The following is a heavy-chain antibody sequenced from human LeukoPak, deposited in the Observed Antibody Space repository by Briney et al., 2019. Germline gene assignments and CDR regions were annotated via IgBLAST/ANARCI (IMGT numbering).Heavy chain of an antibody. CDR3: ARFLSSIAARYFDY. V-gene: IGHV3-21*01. J-gene: IGHJ4*02. D-gene: IGHD6-6*01. CDR2: ISSSSSYI. CDR1: GFTFSSYS. Sequence: GGSLRLSCAASGFTFSSYSMNWVRQAPGKGLEWVSSISSSSSYIYYADSVKGRFTISRDNAKNSLYLQMNSLRAEDTAVYYCARFLSSIAARYFDYWGQGTLVTVSS.